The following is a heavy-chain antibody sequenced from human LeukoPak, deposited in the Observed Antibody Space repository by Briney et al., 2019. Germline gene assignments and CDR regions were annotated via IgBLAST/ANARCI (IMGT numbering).Heavy chain of an antibody. D-gene: IGHD3-9*01. CDR2: IYPGDSDT. CDR3: ARRAHPRDNYFDY. V-gene: IGHV5-51*01. Sequence: GESLKISCKGSGDSFINYWIAWVRQMPGKGLEWMGIIYPGDSDTTYSPSFQGQVTISADKSISTAYLQWSSLKASDTAMYYCARRAHPRDNYFDYWGQGTLVAVSS. J-gene: IGHJ4*02. CDR1: GDSFINYW.